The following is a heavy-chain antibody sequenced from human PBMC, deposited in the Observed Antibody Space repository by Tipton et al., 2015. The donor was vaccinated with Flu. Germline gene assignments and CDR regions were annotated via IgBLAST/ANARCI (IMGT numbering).Heavy chain of an antibody. D-gene: IGHD4-11*01. CDR1: GDSISSDYQ. CDR3: ARRDYSNYVSDPKNWFDH. CDR2: ISRSGSI. V-gene: IGHV4-38-2*01. Sequence: TLSLTCAVSGDSISSDYQWGWIRQPPGKGLEWIASISRSGSIDNNPSLKSRVTLTVDRSKNQFSLKMRFVTAADMAVYYCARRDYSNYVSDPKNWFDHWGQGILVTVP. J-gene: IGHJ5*02.